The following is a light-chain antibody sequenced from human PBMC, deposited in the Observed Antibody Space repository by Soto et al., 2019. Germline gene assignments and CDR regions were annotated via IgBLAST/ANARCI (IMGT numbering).Light chain of an antibody. V-gene: IGLV2-14*01. CDR3: SSYITTNSRV. CDR2: EVS. CDR1: SGNIGNFNF. J-gene: IGLJ1*01. Sequence: QSGLSQPASVSGSLGQSITISCTGTSGNIGNFNFVSWYQQHPGKAPKLMIYEVSNRPSGVSDRFSGSKSGNTASLTISGPQAEDEADYYCSSYITTNSRVFGTGTQVTVL.